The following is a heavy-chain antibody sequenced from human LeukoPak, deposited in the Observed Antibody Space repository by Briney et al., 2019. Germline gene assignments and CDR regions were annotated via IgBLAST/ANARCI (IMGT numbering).Heavy chain of an antibody. J-gene: IGHJ4*02. V-gene: IGHV3-30*02. D-gene: IGHD3-9*01. Sequence: PGGSLRLSCAASGFTFSSHGMHWVRQTPAEGLGGVAFIRYDGSNKYYADSVKGRFIISRDNSKNTLFLQMNNLRPEDTAVYYCAKGGKYDILTGYRRSRLLGDFWGQGTLVTVSS. CDR2: IRYDGSNK. CDR1: GFTFSSHG. CDR3: AKGGKYDILTGYRRSRLLGDF.